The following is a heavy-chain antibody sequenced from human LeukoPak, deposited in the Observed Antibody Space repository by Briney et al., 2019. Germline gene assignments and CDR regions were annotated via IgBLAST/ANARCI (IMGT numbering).Heavy chain of an antibody. V-gene: IGHV1-18*01. Sequence: ASVTVSCKASGYTFTSYGISWVRQAPGQGLEWMGWISAYNGNTNYAQKLQGRVTMTRNTSISTAYMELSSLRSEDTAVYYCARGWGDFDPWGQGTLVTVSS. CDR3: ARGWGDFDP. D-gene: IGHD3-16*01. CDR1: GYTFTSYG. J-gene: IGHJ5*02. CDR2: ISAYNGNT.